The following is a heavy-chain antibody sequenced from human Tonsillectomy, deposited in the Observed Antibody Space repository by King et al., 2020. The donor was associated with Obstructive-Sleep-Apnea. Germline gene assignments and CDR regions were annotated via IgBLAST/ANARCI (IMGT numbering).Heavy chain of an antibody. Sequence: VQLVESGGGLVQPGGSLRLSCAASGFTFSSYAMSCVRQAPGKGLEWVSHISGSGGSTYYTDSVKGRFTISRDNSENTLYLQMNSLRAEDTAVLYWAKTQRSYYDTSGYWRDAFDIWGQGTMVTVSS. CDR1: GFTFSSYA. CDR2: ISGSGGST. J-gene: IGHJ3*02. D-gene: IGHD3-22*01. CDR3: AKTQRSYYDTSGYWRDAFDI. V-gene: IGHV3-23*04.